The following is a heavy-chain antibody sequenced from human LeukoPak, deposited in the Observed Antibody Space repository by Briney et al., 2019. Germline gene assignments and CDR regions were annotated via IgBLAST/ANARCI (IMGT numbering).Heavy chain of an antibody. CDR1: GFTFSSYA. V-gene: IGHV3-23*01. CDR3: ARRTPYDYVWGVY. D-gene: IGHD3-16*01. Sequence: GGSLRLSCAASGFTFSSYAMSWVRQAPGKGLEWVSAISGSGGSTYYADSVKGRFTISRDNSNNTLYLQMNSLRAEDTAIYYCARRTPYDYVWGVYWGQGTLVTVSS. J-gene: IGHJ4*02. CDR2: ISGSGGST.